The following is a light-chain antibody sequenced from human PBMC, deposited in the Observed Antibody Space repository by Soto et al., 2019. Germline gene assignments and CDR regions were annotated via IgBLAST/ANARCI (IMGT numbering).Light chain of an antibody. Sequence: QSALTQPASVSGSPGQSITISCTGTSSDVGGYNYVSWYQQHPGKAPKLMIYEVSNRPSGVSSHFSGSKSGNTASLTISGLQAEDEGDYYCSSYTTSGSFVVFGGGTKLTVL. CDR1: SSDVGGYNY. CDR3: SSYTTSGSFVV. J-gene: IGLJ2*01. CDR2: EVS. V-gene: IGLV2-14*01.